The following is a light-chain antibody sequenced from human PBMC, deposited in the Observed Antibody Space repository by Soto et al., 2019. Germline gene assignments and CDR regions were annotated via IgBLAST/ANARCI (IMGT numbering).Light chain of an antibody. CDR2: DAS. CDR1: QSVNHW. J-gene: IGKJ4*01. V-gene: IGKV1-5*01. Sequence: DIQMTQYPSTLSASIGERVTISCRASQSVNHWLAWYQRKPGKAPKLLIHDASTLESGIPSRFSGSGSGTEFTLTISSLQPDDFATYYCQQYKSFSLTFGGGTKVDIK. CDR3: QQYKSFSLT.